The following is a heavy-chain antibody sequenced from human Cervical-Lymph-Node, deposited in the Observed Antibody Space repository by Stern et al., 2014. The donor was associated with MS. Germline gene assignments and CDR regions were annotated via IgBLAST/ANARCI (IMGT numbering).Heavy chain of an antibody. CDR3: AKGPNGVVISEFDY. CDR1: GFTFSSYA. Sequence: EVQLVESGGGLVQPGGSLRLSCAASGFTFSSYAMSWVRQAPGKGLEWVSAISGSGSRTYYADSVQGRFTISRDNSKNTLYLQMNSLRAEDTAVYYCAKGPNGVVISEFDYWGQGTLVTVSS. D-gene: IGHD3-3*01. V-gene: IGHV3-23*04. CDR2: ISGSGSRT. J-gene: IGHJ4*02.